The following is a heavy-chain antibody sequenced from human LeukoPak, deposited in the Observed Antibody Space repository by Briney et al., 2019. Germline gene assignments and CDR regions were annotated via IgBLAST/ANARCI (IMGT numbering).Heavy chain of an antibody. V-gene: IGHV3-30-3*01. Sequence: GGSLRLSCAASGFTFSSYTMHWVRQAPGKGLEWVAVISYDGSNKYYADSVKGRFTISRDNSKNTLYLQMNSLRAEDTAVYYCAREYYTPYFDYWGQGTLVTVSS. CDR1: GFTFSSYT. D-gene: IGHD3-3*01. J-gene: IGHJ4*02. CDR3: AREYYTPYFDY. CDR2: ISYDGSNK.